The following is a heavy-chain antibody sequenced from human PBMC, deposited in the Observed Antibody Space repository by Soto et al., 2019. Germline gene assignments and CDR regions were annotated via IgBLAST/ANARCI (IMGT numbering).Heavy chain of an antibody. CDR3: ARPRGYYDSSGYWGLDY. J-gene: IGHJ4*02. CDR1: GGTFSSYA. Sequence: QVQLVQSGAEVKKPGSSVKVSCKASGGTFSSYAISWVRQAPGQGLEWMGGIIPIFGTANYAQKFQGRVTITAXXSXSXXYMELSSLRSEDTAVYYCARPRGYYDSSGYWGLDYWGQGTLVTVSS. CDR2: IIPIFGTA. D-gene: IGHD3-22*01. V-gene: IGHV1-69*12.